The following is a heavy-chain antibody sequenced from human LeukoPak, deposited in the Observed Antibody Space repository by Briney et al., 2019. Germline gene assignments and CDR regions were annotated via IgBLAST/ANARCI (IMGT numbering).Heavy chain of an antibody. CDR1: GGSISIYY. CDR3: ARGVVTIFGVVTYAFDI. CDR2: INYSGST. V-gene: IGHV4-59*01. J-gene: IGHJ3*02. Sequence: SETLSLTCTVSGGSISIYYWSWIRQPPGKGLEWIGYINYSGSTNYNPSLKSRVTISVDTSKNQFSLRLSSVTAADTAVYYCARGVVTIFGVVTYAFDIWGQGTMVTVSS. D-gene: IGHD3-3*01.